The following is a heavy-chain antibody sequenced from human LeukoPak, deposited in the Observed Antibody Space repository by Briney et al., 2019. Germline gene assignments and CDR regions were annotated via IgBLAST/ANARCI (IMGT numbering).Heavy chain of an antibody. J-gene: IGHJ3*02. Sequence: PSETLSLTCTVSGGSISSYYWSWIRQPPGKGLEWIGYIYYRGSTNYNPSLKSRVTISVDTSKNQFSLKLSSVTAADTAVYYCARVKVFANSDAFDIWGQGTMVTVSS. V-gene: IGHV4-59*01. CDR2: IYYRGST. D-gene: IGHD3-3*01. CDR1: GGSISSYY. CDR3: ARVKVFANSDAFDI.